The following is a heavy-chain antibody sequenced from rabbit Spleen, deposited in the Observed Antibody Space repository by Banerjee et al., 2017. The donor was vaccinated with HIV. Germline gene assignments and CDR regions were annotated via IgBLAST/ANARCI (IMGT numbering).Heavy chain of an antibody. CDR1: GIDFSSYYY. D-gene: IGHD6-1*01. Sequence: QSLEESGGDLVKPGASLTLTCTASGIDFSSYYYMCWVRQAPGKGLEWIACIYAGSSGSTYYASWAKGRFTISKTSSTTVTLQMTSLTAADTATYFCARFYTYGGAGYADARYYFTLWGPGTLVTVS. V-gene: IGHV1S40*01. J-gene: IGHJ4*01. CDR3: ARFYTYGGAGYADARYYFTL. CDR2: IYAGSSGST.